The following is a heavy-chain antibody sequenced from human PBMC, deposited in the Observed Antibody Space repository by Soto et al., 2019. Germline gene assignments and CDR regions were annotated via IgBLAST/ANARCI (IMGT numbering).Heavy chain of an antibody. CDR1: GFTFSNYA. Sequence: GGSLRLSCVASGFTFSNYAMSWVRQAPGKGLEWVSSITESGGRTHYADPVKGRFTVSRDNSKNTLYLQVNSLRAEDTAIYYCARRDSSGSYYFDNWGQGTLVTVS. CDR3: ARRDSSGSYYFDN. V-gene: IGHV3-23*01. J-gene: IGHJ4*02. D-gene: IGHD3-22*01. CDR2: ITESGGRT.